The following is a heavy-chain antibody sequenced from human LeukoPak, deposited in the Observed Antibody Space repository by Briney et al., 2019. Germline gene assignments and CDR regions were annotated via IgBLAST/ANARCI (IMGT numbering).Heavy chain of an antibody. V-gene: IGHV3-30*03. CDR1: GFTFSSYG. CDR3: ARDAGYGGNSDY. CDR2: ISYDGSNK. Sequence: GGPLRLSCAASGFTFSSYGMHWVRKAPGKGLEWVAVISYDGSNKYYADSVRGRFTISRDNAKNSLYLQMNSLRAEDTAVYYCARDAGYGGNSDYWGQGTLVTVSS. J-gene: IGHJ4*02. D-gene: IGHD4-23*01.